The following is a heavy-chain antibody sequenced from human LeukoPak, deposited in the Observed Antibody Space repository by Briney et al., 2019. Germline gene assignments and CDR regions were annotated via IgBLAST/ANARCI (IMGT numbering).Heavy chain of an antibody. V-gene: IGHV1-69*01. Sequence: SVNLSCKASGDNFSRYTVTWVRLAPGQGLEWMGGIIPAFGIRNYAQKFQGRVTITADEISSTAYMELRSRRSYDTAVYFCAREAENTMVRGASFDQWGQGTLVTVSS. CDR3: AREAENTMVRGASFDQ. J-gene: IGHJ4*02. CDR1: GDNFSRYT. CDR2: IIPAFGIR. D-gene: IGHD3-10*01.